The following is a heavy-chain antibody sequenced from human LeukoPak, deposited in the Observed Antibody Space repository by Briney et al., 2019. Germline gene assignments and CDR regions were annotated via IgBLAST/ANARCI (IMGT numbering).Heavy chain of an antibody. CDR1: AFTFSSYW. CDR2: IKEDGSEI. J-gene: IGHJ4*02. V-gene: IGHV3-7*01. Sequence: GSLRLSCEASAFTFSSYWTSWVRQAPGKGLEWVANIKEDGSEINYVDSVKGRFTISRDNAKNSLFLQMNSLRVEDTAVYYCARDRGYSSFDYWGQGTLVTVSS. D-gene: IGHD4-23*01. CDR3: ARDRGYSSFDY.